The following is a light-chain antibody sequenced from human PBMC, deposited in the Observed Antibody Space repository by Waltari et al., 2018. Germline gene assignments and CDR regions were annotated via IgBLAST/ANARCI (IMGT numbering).Light chain of an antibody. J-gene: IGLJ2*01. CDR2: GKN. Sequence: ALGQTVRITCQGDSLRTYYVSWFHQKPGQAPALVIYGKNNRPSGIPDRFSASTSGSTASLTIIGAQAEDEADYYCHSRDSSGDVVIGGGTKLTVV. V-gene: IGLV3-19*01. CDR1: SLRTYY. CDR3: HSRDSSGDVV.